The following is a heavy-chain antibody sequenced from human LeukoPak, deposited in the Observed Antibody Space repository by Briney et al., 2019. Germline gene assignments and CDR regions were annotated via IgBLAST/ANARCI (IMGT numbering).Heavy chain of an antibody. CDR1: GGSISSGGYS. D-gene: IGHD3-10*01. V-gene: IGHV4-30-2*01. J-gene: IGHJ4*02. CDR2: IYHSGST. CDR3: ARADMVRGVGLDY. Sequence: PSQTLSLTCAVSGGSISSGGYSWSWIRQPPGKGLEWIGYIYHSGSTYYNPSLKSRVTISVDRSKNQFSLKLSSVTAADTAVYYCARADMVRGVGLDYWGQGTLVTVSS.